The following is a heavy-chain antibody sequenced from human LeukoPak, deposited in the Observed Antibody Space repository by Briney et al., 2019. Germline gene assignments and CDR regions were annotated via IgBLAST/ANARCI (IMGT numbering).Heavy chain of an antibody. CDR1: GGSISSYY. CDR3: ARDRLVVVPAATTEEYYYYGMDV. D-gene: IGHD2-2*01. J-gene: IGHJ6*02. V-gene: IGHV4-4*07. Sequence: SETLSLTCTVSGGSISSYYWSWIRQPAGKGLGWIGRIYTSGSTNYNPSLKSRVTMSVDTSKNQFSLKLSSVTAADTAVYYCARDRLVVVPAATTEEYYYYGMDVWGQGTTVTVSS. CDR2: IYTSGST.